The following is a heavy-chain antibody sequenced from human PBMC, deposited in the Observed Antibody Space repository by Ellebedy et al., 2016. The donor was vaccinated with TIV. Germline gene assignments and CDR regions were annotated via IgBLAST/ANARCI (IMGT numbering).Heavy chain of an antibody. CDR2: INQDGSEA. Sequence: PGGSLRLSCAASGFTFTTFWMTWVRQAPGKGLEWVANINQDGSEAIYVDSVKGRFTISRDNAKNSVYLQINNLRVEDTAVYYCARENWYNDYWGQGTRVTVSS. D-gene: IGHD1/OR15-1a*01. J-gene: IGHJ4*02. CDR1: GFTFTTFW. V-gene: IGHV3-7*04. CDR3: ARENWYNDY.